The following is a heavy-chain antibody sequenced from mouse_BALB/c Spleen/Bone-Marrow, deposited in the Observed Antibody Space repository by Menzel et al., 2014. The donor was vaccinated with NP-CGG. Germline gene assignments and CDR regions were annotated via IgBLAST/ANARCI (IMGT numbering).Heavy chain of an antibody. CDR2: IGGGGST. Sequence: QGQLKESGPGLVAHPQSLSITCTVSGFSLTDYGASWIRQPPGKGLEWLGVIGGGGSTYYNSALKSRLSSSKDNTKSQVFLKKNSLQTDDTAMCYCAKHGDCFFDYWGLGTTLTVSS. CDR3: AKHGDCFFDY. CDR1: GFSLTDYG. J-gene: IGHJ2*01. V-gene: IGHV2-6-5*01.